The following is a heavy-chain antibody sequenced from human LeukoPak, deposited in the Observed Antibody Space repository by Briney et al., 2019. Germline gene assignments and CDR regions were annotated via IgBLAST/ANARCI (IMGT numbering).Heavy chain of an antibody. V-gene: IGHV1-2*02. CDR2: INPNSGGT. J-gene: IGHJ3*02. CDR1: GYTFIGYY. D-gene: IGHD5-24*01. CDR3: ARIRDGYNDAYDI. Sequence: EASVKVSCKASGYTFIGYYIHWVRQAPGQGLEWMGWINPNSGGTNCAQKFQGRVTMTRDTSTSTVYMELSSLRSEDTAIYYCARIRDGYNDAYDIWGQGTVVTVPS.